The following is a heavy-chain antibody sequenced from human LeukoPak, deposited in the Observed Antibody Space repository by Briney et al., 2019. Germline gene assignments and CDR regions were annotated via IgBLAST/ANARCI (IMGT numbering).Heavy chain of an antibody. V-gene: IGHV3-7*01. CDR1: GFTFSNYW. Sequence: GGSLGLSCAASGFTFSNYWMTWFRQTPGKGLEWVGNIKPDGSEKYYVDSVKGRFTISRDNAKNSLFLQMNSLRVEDTAIYYCARDYVWGSSESDYWGQGTLVTVSS. D-gene: IGHD7-27*01. CDR3: ARDYVWGSSESDY. J-gene: IGHJ4*02. CDR2: IKPDGSEK.